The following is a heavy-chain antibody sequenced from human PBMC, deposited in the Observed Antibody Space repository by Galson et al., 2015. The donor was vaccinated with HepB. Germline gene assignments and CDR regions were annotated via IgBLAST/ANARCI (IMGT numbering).Heavy chain of an antibody. CDR3: ATVGPKVVGATLPWGYDY. Sequence: SVKVSCKVSGYTLTELSMHWVRQAPGKGLEWMGGFDPEDGETIYAQKFQGRVTMTEDTSTDTAYMELSSLRSEDTAVYYCATVGPKVVGATLPWGYDYWGQGTLVTVSS. J-gene: IGHJ4*02. CDR2: FDPEDGET. D-gene: IGHD2-15*01. V-gene: IGHV1-24*01. CDR1: GYTLTELS.